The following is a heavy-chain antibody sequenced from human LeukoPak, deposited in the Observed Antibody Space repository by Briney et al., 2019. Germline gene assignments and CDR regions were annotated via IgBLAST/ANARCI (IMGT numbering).Heavy chain of an antibody. D-gene: IGHD3-10*01. Sequence: PGGSLTPPCATTGFTVKRKCVSWGRQAPGKGLEWVANIKQDGSEKYYVDSVKGRFTISRDNAKNSLYLQMNSLRAEDTAVYYCARGHVLLWFGEFHYWGQGTLVTVSS. V-gene: IGHV3-7*03. CDR1: GFTVKRKC. J-gene: IGHJ4*02. CDR3: ARGHVLLWFGEFHY. CDR2: IKQDGSEK.